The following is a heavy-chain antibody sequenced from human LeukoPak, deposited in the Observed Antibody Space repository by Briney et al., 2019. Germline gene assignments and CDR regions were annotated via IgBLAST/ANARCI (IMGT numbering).Heavy chain of an antibody. CDR2: IYTSGST. V-gene: IGHV4-61*02. CDR3: ARLGWDGHNRYYYYGMDV. CDR1: GGSISSGSYY. D-gene: IGHD5-24*01. J-gene: IGHJ6*02. Sequence: SQTLSLTCTVSGGSISSGSYYWSWIRQPAGKGLEWIGRIYTSGSTNYNPSLKSRVTISVDTSKNQFSLKLSSVTAADTAVYYCARLGWDGHNRYYYYGMDVWGQGTTVTVSS.